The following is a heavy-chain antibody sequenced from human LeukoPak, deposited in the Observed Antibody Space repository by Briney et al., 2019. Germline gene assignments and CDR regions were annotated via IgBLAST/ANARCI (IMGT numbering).Heavy chain of an antibody. CDR1: GFTFSSYA. D-gene: IGHD5-18*01. J-gene: IGHJ4*02. CDR2: ISSSSSYI. V-gene: IGHV3-21*01. CDR3: ARASRQLWSM. Sequence: GGSLRLSCAASGFTFSSYAMSWVRQAPGKGLEWVSSISSSSSYIYYADSVKGRFTISRDNAKNSLYLQMNSLRAEDTAVYYCARASRQLWSMWGQRTLVTVSS.